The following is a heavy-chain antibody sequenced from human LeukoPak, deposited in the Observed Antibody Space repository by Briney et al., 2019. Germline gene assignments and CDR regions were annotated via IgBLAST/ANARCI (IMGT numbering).Heavy chain of an antibody. CDR3: ARATLWFGELFPFDY. V-gene: IGHV3-30-3*01. D-gene: IGHD3-10*01. CDR1: GFTFSSYA. Sequence: GGSLRLSCAASGFTFSSYAMHWVRQAPGKGLEWVAVISYDGSNKYYADSVKGRFTISRDNSKNTLYLQMNSLRAEDTAVYYCARATLWFGELFPFDYWGQGTLVTVSS. J-gene: IGHJ4*02. CDR2: ISYDGSNK.